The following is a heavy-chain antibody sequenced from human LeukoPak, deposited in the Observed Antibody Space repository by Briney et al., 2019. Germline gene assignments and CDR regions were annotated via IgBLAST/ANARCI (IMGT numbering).Heavy chain of an antibody. D-gene: IGHD3-10*01. CDR1: GGFISSYY. V-gene: IGHV4-59*01. CDR2: IYYSGST. CDR3: ARSHYYAFFDY. Sequence: SETLSLTCTVSGGFISSYYWSCIRQPPGKGLEWIGYIYYSGSTNYNPSLKSRVTISVDTSKNQFSLKLSSVAAADTAVYYCARSHYYAFFDYWGQGTLVTVSS. J-gene: IGHJ4*02.